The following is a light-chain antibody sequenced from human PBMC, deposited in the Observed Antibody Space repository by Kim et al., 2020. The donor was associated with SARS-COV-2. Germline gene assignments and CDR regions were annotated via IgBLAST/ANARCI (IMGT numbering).Light chain of an antibody. V-gene: IGLV3-19*01. CDR1: SLRSYY. J-gene: IGLJ2*01. CDR3: NSRDTNDNVL. CDR2: GKN. Sequence: VALGQTVRITCQGDSLRSYYATWYQQKPGQAPILVIYGKNNRPSGIPDRFSGSSSGNSASLTITGTQAGDEADYYCNSRDTNDNVLFGGGTQLTVL.